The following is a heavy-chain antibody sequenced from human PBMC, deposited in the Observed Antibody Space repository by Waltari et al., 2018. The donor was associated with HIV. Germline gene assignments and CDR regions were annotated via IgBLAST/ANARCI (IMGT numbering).Heavy chain of an antibody. J-gene: IGHJ5*02. CDR3: VRNLWFGEIRWFDP. Sequence: QVQLQESGPGLVRPSETLSLTCTVSVGSFTSYYWTWVRPAAGKGLEWIGRIYYTGNTNYNPSLKSRVTMSVDTYNNQFSLRLSSVTAADTAVYYCVRNLWFGEIRWFDPWGQGTLVTVSS. V-gene: IGHV4-4*07. D-gene: IGHD3-10*01. CDR1: VGSFTSYY. CDR2: IYYTGNT.